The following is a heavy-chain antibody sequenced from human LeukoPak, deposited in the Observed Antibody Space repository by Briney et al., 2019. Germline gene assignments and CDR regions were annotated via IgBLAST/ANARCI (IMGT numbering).Heavy chain of an antibody. CDR2: IRGRDGKT. D-gene: IGHD1-26*01. V-gene: IGHV3-23*01. CDR1: GFTFSSYP. Sequence: GGPLTLFCTSSGFTFSSYPAIWLRPAPGKALVWVSAIRGRDGKTYCADSVTGRFTISRAHSKNTLSLQMNRLRAEDTAVYYCGQGASQWEPPAYWGQGTLVIASS. J-gene: IGHJ4*02. CDR3: GQGASQWEPPAY.